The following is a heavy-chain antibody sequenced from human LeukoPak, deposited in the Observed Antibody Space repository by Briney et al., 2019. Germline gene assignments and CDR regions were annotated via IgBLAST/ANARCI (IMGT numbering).Heavy chain of an antibody. CDR2: ISGSGGST. J-gene: IGHJ4*02. V-gene: IGHV3-23*01. CDR1: GFTFSSYA. CDR3: AKVISYGGNSGGIVDY. Sequence: GGSLRLSCAASGFTFSSYAMSWVRQAPGKGLEWVSAISGSGGSTYYADSVKGRFTISRDNSKNTLYLQMNSLRAEDTAVYYCAKVISYGGNSGGIVDYWGQGTLVTVSS. D-gene: IGHD4-23*01.